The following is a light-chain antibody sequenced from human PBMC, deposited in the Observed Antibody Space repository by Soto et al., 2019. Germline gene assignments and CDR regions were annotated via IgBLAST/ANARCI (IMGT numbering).Light chain of an antibody. V-gene: IGKV3D-20*02. CDR1: QSVSSSY. J-gene: IGKJ1*01. CDR2: QTS. Sequence: ETVLTQSPRPLSLSPGGTATLSCTGTQSVSSSYLAWYQHRPGQAPRLLIYQTSIRAAGIPARFSASGSGTDFTLTISDVQPEDFALYYCHQRQSWPRTFGQGTKVDIK. CDR3: HQRQSWPRT.